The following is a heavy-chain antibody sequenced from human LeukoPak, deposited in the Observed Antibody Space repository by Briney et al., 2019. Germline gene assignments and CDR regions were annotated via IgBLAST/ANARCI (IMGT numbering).Heavy chain of an antibody. CDR3: ARRARDYYDSSGYYEYFQH. Sequence: PGGSLRLSCAASGFTFSSYSMNWVRRAPGKGLEWVSSISSSSSYIYYADSVKGRFTISRDNAKNSLYLQMNSLRAEDTAVYYCARRARDYYDSSGYYEYFQHWGQGTLVTVSS. J-gene: IGHJ1*01. D-gene: IGHD3-22*01. V-gene: IGHV3-21*01. CDR2: ISSSSSYI. CDR1: GFTFSSYS.